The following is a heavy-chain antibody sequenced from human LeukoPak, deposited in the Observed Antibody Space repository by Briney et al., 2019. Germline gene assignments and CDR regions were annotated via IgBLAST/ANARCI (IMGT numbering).Heavy chain of an antibody. CDR3: ARTPPPSIAARWFGY. D-gene: IGHD6-6*01. CDR1: GGSFSGYY. CDR2: INHSGST. V-gene: IGHV4-34*01. J-gene: IGHJ4*02. Sequence: KPSETLSLTCAVYGGSFSGYYWSWIRQPPGKGLEWIGEINHSGSTNYNPSLKSRVTISVDTSKNQFSLKLSSVTAADTAVYYCARTPPPSIAARWFGYWGQGTLVNVFS.